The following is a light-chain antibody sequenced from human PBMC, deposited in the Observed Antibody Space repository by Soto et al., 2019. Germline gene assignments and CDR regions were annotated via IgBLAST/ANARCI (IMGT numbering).Light chain of an antibody. V-gene: IGLV3-1*01. CDR2: QDN. CDR3: QAWASTTHVV. CDR1: KLGDKY. Sequence: SYELTQPPLVSVSPGQTVSITCSGDKLGDKYACWYQQKPGQSPVLVIYQDNKRPSGIPERFSGSNSGNTATLTISGTQAMDEADYYCQAWASTTHVVFGGGTKLTVL. J-gene: IGLJ2*01.